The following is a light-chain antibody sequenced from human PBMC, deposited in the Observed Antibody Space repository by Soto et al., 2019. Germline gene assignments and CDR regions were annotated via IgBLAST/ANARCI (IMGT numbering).Light chain of an antibody. Sequence: QSALTQPASVSGSPGQSITISCTGTSSDVGGYNYVSWYQQHPGNAPKLRIYEVSNRPSGVSNRFTCSKSCNTASLTISVLQAEYEADYYFSSYTSSSTPYVFGPGTKLTFL. CDR3: SSYTSSSTPYV. CDR1: SSDVGGYNY. V-gene: IGLV2-14*01. J-gene: IGLJ1*01. CDR2: EVS.